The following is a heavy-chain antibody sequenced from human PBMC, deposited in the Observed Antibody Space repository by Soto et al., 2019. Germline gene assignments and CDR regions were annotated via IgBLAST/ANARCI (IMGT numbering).Heavy chain of an antibody. J-gene: IGHJ6*02. CDR3: ARVPLRGVRPAYYYYGLDV. Sequence: SQTLSLTCTVSGGSSSSGGYYWSWIRQHPGQGLEWIGYISYRGSTYYNPSLESRVTISVDTSKNQFSLKVSSVTAADTAVYYCARVPLRGVRPAYYYYGLDVWGQGTTV. CDR1: GGSSSSGGYY. CDR2: ISYRGST. D-gene: IGHD3-10*01. V-gene: IGHV4-31*03.